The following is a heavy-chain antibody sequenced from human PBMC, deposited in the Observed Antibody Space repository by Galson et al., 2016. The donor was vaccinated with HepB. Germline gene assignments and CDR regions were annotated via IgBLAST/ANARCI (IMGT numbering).Heavy chain of an antibody. CDR3: ARGRRGKYDFLTGYTKGLYNYFDP. J-gene: IGHJ5*02. D-gene: IGHD3-9*01. CDR2: ISSSSSFT. CDR1: GFTFSDYY. V-gene: IGHV3-11*06. Sequence: SLRLSCAASGFTFSDYYMSWIRQAPGKGLECVSHISSSSSFTNYADSVKGRLIISRDNVKNSLYLQMNSLRAEDTAVYFCARGRRGKYDFLTGYTKGLYNYFDPWGQGTLVTVSS.